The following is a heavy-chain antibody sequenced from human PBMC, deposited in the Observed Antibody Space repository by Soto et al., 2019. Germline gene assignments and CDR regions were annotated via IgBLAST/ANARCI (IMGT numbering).Heavy chain of an antibody. D-gene: IGHD4-17*01. Sequence: QPWGSPRLSCAACGVTVCSYGMDGVRQDPGKGLEWVAVIWYDGSNKYYADSVKGRFTISRDNSKNTLYLQMNSLRAEDTAVYYCARDQNGDYVGAFDIWGQGTMLTVSS. CDR2: IWYDGSNK. CDR1: GVTVCSYG. J-gene: IGHJ3*02. V-gene: IGHV3-33*01. CDR3: ARDQNGDYVGAFDI.